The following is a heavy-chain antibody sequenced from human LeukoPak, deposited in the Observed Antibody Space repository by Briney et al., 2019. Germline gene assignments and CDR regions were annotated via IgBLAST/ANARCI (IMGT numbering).Heavy chain of an antibody. CDR1: GGSVSSYY. J-gene: IGHJ4*02. D-gene: IGHD3-22*01. Sequence: SETLSLTCTVSGGSVSSYYWSWIRQSPEKGLEWIGFLHYSGTANYNPSLKSRVTISVDTSKNQFSLKLSSATAADTAVYYCATHDLRVGGPYYFDYWGQGALVTVSS. V-gene: IGHV4-59*08. CDR3: ATHDLRVGGPYYFDY. CDR2: LHYSGTA.